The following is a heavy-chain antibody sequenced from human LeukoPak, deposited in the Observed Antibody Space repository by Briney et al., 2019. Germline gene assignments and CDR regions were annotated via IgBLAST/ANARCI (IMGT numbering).Heavy chain of an antibody. V-gene: IGHV3-23*01. CDR1: GFTFSSYA. CDR3: ASQGLGYCSGGSCYRFDY. D-gene: IGHD2-15*01. J-gene: IGHJ4*02. Sequence: GGSLRLSCAASGFTFSSYAMSWVRQAPGKGLEWVSAISGSGGSTYYADSVKGRFTISRDNSKNTLYLRMNRLRAEDTAVYYCASQGLGYCSGGSCYRFDYWGQGTLVTVSS. CDR2: ISGSGGST.